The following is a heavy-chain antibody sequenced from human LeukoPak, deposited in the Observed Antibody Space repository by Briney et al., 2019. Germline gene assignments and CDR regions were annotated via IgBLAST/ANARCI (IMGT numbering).Heavy chain of an antibody. V-gene: IGHV3-15*01. D-gene: IGHD3-10*01. CDR2: IKSKTDGGTT. J-gene: IGHJ4*02. CDR3: TTGITMVRGVIHLIDY. CDR1: GFTFSNAW. Sequence: GSLRLSCAASGFTFSNAWMSWVRQAPGKGLEWVGRIKSKTDGGTTDYAAPVKGRFTISRDDSKNTLYLQMNSLKTEDTAVYYCTTGITMVRGVIHLIDYWGQGTLVTVSS.